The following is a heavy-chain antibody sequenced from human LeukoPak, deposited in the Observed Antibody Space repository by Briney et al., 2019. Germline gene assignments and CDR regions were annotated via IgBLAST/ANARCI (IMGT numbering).Heavy chain of an antibody. J-gene: IGHJ6*03. CDR1: GGSISSSSHY. D-gene: IGHD1-26*01. CDR3: ARDAPQGEVPVKGDYYYYMDV. CDR2: IYYSGST. Sequence: SETLSLTCTVPGGSISSSSHYWGWIRQPPGKGLEWIGSIYYSGSTYYNPSLKSRVTISVDTSKDQFSLKLSSVTAADTAVYYCARDAPQGEVPVKGDYYYYMDVWGKGTTVTVSS. V-gene: IGHV4-39*07.